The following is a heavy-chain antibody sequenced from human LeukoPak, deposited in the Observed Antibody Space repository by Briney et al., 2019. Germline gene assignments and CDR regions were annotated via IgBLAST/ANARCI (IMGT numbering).Heavy chain of an antibody. CDR1: GGSFSDYD. J-gene: IGHJ4*02. CDR3: ARYVPVKTGTTRSSFDF. D-gene: IGHD1-1*01. Sequence: SETLSLTCAVSGGSFSDYDWSWIRQPPGKGLEWIGEINHSGSTNCDPSLKSRITMSIDTSKSRFSLNLRSVTAADTAVYYCARYVPVKTGTTRSSFDFWGQGTLVTVSS. CDR2: INHSGST. V-gene: IGHV4-34*10.